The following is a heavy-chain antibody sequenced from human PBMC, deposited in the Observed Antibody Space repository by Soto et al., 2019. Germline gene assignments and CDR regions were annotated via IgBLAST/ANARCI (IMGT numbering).Heavy chain of an antibody. CDR2: IWYDGSNK. CDR1: GFTFSSYG. J-gene: IGHJ4*02. D-gene: IGHD3-3*01. V-gene: IGHV3-33*01. Sequence: GGSLRLSCAASGFTFSSYGMHWVRQAPGKGLEWVAVIWYDGSNKYYADSVKGRFTISRENSKNTLYLQMNSLGAEDTAVYYCARGVHYYDFWSGYHKPGRAFDYWGQGTLVTVSS. CDR3: ARGVHYYDFWSGYHKPGRAFDY.